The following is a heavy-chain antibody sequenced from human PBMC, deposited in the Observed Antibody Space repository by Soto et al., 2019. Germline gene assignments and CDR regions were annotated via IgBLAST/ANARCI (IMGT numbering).Heavy chain of an antibody. CDR2: IIPLLGLT. Sequence: QVELLQSGAEVKKPGSSVKVSCHASGDTFTTHTITWVRQAPGQGLEWVGRIIPLLGLTDYAQKFQGRVVITADKSTSTTYMVLSRLTSEDTALSYCARDQYCNVPTSFGYPEIWGTGTSVTVSS. J-gene: IGHJ6*03. CDR3: ARDQYCNVPTSFGYPEI. CDR1: GDTFTTHT. D-gene: IGHD3-10*02. V-gene: IGHV1-69*08.